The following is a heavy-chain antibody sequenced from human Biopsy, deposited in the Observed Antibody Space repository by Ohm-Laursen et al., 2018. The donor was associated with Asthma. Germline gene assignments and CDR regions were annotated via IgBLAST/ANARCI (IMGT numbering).Heavy chain of an antibody. J-gene: IGHJ6*02. D-gene: IGHD6-13*01. CDR2: IYYSGTT. V-gene: IGHV4-39*01. CDR3: VRGSSSWLHGPFHYYYGLDV. CDR1: SGSGGYMRCGNYY. Sequence: SQTLSLTCSLSSGSGGYMRCGNYYWGWIRQPPGKGLEWIGSIYYSGTTYYNPSLGSRVTVSADSSKNKFSLKLTSVTAEDTAVYYCVRGSSSWLHGPFHYYYGLDVWGQGTTATVSS.